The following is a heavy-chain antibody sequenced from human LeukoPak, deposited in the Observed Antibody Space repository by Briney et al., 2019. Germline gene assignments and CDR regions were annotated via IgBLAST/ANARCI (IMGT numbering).Heavy chain of an antibody. J-gene: IGHJ1*01. CDR2: IYYSGST. D-gene: IGHD3-16*01. CDR3: ATLSGGPTGYFHH. V-gene: IGHV4-59*01. Sequence: PSETLSLTCTVSGGSISSYYWSWIRQPPGKGLEWIGYIYYSGSTNYNPSLKSRVTISVDTSKNQFSLKLSSVTAADTAVYYCATLSGGPTGYFHHWGQGTLVTVSS. CDR1: GGSISSYY.